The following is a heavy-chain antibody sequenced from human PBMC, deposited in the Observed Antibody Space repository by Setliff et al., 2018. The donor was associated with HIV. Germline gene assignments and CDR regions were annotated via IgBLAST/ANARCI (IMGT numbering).Heavy chain of an antibody. J-gene: IGHJ6*03. CDR2: IQSKIDGGTT. Sequence: PGGSLRLSCAASAFTFSNAWMNWVRQAPGKGLEWVGRIQSKIDGGTTDYAAPVKGRFTISRDDSKNMLYLQMNSLKTEDTAVYYCVRSKPEIRYYYDTSGYKCFYYYMDVWGKGTTVTVSS. V-gene: IGHV3-15*07. CDR1: AFTFSNAW. CDR3: VRSKPEIRYYYDTSGYKCFYYYMDV. D-gene: IGHD3-22*01.